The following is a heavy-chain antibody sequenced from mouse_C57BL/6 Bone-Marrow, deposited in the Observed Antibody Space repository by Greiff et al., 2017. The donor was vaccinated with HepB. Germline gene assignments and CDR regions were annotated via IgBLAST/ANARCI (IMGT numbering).Heavy chain of an antibody. CDR2: ISSGGSYT. Sequence: EVKLQESGGDLVKPGGSLKLSCAASGFTFSSYGMSWVRQTPDKRLEWVATISSGGSYTYYPDSVKGRFTISRDNAKNTLYLQMSSLKSEDTAMYYCARQGYGPWYFDVWGTGTTVTVSS. V-gene: IGHV5-6*01. J-gene: IGHJ1*03. D-gene: IGHD1-2*01. CDR1: GFTFSSYG. CDR3: ARQGYGPWYFDV.